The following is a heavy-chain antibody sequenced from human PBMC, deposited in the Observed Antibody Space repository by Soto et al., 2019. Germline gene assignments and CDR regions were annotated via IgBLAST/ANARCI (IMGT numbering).Heavy chain of an antibody. V-gene: IGHV4-61*08. J-gene: IGHJ4*02. CDR2: MYSSGST. D-gene: IGHD3-10*01. Sequence: QVQLQESGPGLVKPSETLSLTCTVSGGSVSSSDYYWSWIRQPPGTALEWIGYMYSSGSTDYNPSLESRVIISVDSSKNQFSLRLNSVTAADTAVYYCARGSGGYYGSGTRFDSWGQGTLVTVSS. CDR1: GGSVSSSDYY. CDR3: ARGSGGYYGSGTRFDS.